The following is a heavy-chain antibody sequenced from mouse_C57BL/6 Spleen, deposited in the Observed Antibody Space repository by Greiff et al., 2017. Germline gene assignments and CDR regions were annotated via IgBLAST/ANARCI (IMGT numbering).Heavy chain of an antibody. V-gene: IGHV1-64*01. CDR2: IHPNSGST. J-gene: IGHJ1*03. Sequence: QVQLQQPGAELVKPGASVKLSCKASGYTFTSYWMHWVTQRPGQGLEWIGMIHPNSGSTNYNEKFKSKATLTVDKSSSTAYMHLSSLTSEDSAVYYCAREGPRYFDVWGTGTTVTVSS. CDR1: GYTFTSYW. D-gene: IGHD3-3*01. CDR3: AREGPRYFDV.